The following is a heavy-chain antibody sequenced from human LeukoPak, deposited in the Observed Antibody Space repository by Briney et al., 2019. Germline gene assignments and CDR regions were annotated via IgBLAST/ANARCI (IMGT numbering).Heavy chain of an antibody. CDR1: GGSISSHY. V-gene: IGHV4-59*11. CDR3: ARGNYYFDY. Sequence: SETLSLTCTVSGGSISSHYWSWIRQPPGKGLEWIGYIYYSGSTNYNPSLKSRVTISVDTSKSQFSLKLSSVTAADTAVYYCARGNYYFDYWGQGTLVTVSS. D-gene: IGHD1-1*01. CDR2: IYYSGST. J-gene: IGHJ4*02.